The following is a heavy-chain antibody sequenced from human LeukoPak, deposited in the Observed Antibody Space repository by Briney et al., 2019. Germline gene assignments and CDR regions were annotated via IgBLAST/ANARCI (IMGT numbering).Heavy chain of an antibody. D-gene: IGHD1-14*01. Sequence: PGGSFRLSCAASGFTVITNDMTWVRQAPGKGVEWVSVLYSDGNTKYADSVQGRFTISRDNSKNTLYLEMNSLSPDDTAVYYCARGVEPLAANTLAYWGQGTLVTVPS. CDR1: GFTVITND. V-gene: IGHV3-53*01. CDR2: LYSDGNT. J-gene: IGHJ4*02. CDR3: ARGVEPLAANTLAY.